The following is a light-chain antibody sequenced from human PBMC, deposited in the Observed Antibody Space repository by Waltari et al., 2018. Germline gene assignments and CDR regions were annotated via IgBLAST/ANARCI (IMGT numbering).Light chain of an antibody. Sequence: IVLTQSPGTLSLSPGERATLSCRASQSVSRTLAWYQQKPGQAPRLLIYDASTRATGIPDRFSGSGSGTDFSLTISRLEPEDFAVYYCQKYVRLPATFGQGTKVEIK. J-gene: IGKJ1*01. CDR1: QSVSRT. CDR3: QKYVRLPAT. CDR2: DAS. V-gene: IGKV3-20*01.